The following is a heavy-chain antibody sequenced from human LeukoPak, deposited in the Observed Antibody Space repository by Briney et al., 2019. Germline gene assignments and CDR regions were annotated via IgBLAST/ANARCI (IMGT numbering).Heavy chain of an antibody. CDR2: IKHDGSEK. D-gene: IGHD3-10*01. J-gene: IGHJ4*02. V-gene: IGHV3-7*04. CDR1: GFTLSRYW. Sequence: GGSLRLSCAASGFTLSRYWMSWVRQAPRKGLEWVANIKHDGSEKYYVDSVKGRFTISRDNAKNSLYLQMNSLRGEDTAVYYCARDRDYYNYFEYWGQGTLVTVSS. CDR3: ARDRDYYNYFEY.